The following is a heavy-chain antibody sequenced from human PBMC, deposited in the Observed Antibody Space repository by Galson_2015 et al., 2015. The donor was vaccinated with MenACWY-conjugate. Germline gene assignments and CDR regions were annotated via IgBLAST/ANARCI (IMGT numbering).Heavy chain of an antibody. D-gene: IGHD2-21*01. Sequence: SLRLSCEASGFSVTSHFMGWVRQAPGTGLEWVALLYDDGTSRYADSVKGRFNISRDTLRNSLSLQMHGLRAEDTAMYFCAKIVRHPVGPYFDSWGQGTLVLVSS. CDR3: AKIVRHPVGPYFDS. CDR2: LYDDGTS. V-gene: IGHV3-53*01. J-gene: IGHJ4*02. CDR1: GFSVTSHF.